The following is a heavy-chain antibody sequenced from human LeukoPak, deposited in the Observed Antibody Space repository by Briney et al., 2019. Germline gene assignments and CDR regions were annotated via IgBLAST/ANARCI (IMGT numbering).Heavy chain of an antibody. D-gene: IGHD6-25*01. Sequence: SETLSLTCTVSGGSITSGSYYWSWIRQPAGKGLEWIGRIYTSGSTDYNPSLKSRVTISVDTSKNQFSLKLSSVTAADTAVYYCARGGVPDYWGQGTLVTVSS. CDR2: IYTSGST. J-gene: IGHJ4*02. V-gene: IGHV4-61*02. CDR1: GGSITSGSYY. CDR3: ARGGVPDY.